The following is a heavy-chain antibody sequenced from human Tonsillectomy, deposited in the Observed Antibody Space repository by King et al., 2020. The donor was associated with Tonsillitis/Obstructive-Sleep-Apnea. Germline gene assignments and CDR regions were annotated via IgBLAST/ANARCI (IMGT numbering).Heavy chain of an antibody. V-gene: IGHV3-74*01. CDR1: GFTFRSYW. Sequence: VQLVESGGGLVQPGGSLRLSCAASGFTFRSYWMHWVRQAPGKGLVWVSRINSDGSSTSYADSVKGRFTISRDNAKNTLYLQMNSLRAEDTAVYYCARDHYDFWSGYSYYYYYMDVWGKGTTVTVSS. CDR2: INSDGSST. CDR3: ARDHYDFWSGYSYYYYYMDV. J-gene: IGHJ6*03. D-gene: IGHD3-3*01.